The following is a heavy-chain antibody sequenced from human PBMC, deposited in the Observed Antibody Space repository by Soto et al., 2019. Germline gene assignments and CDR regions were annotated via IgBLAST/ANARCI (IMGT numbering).Heavy chain of an antibody. CDR3: ARAPTTAMPTLYYYGMDV. D-gene: IGHD5-18*01. Sequence: GGSLRLSCAASGFTFSSYGMHWVRQAPGKGLEWVAVIWYDGSNKYYADSVKGRFTISRDNSKNTLYLQMNSLRAEDTAVYYCARAPTTAMPTLYYYGMDVWGQGTTVTVSS. J-gene: IGHJ6*02. V-gene: IGHV3-33*01. CDR1: GFTFSSYG. CDR2: IWYDGSNK.